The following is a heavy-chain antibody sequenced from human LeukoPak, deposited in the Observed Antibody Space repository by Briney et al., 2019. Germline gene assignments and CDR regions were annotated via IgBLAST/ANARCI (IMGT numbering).Heavy chain of an antibody. J-gene: IGHJ4*02. CDR1: GGSITSSSHY. Sequence: PSETLSLTCTVSGGSITSSSHYWGWIRQPPGKGLEWIGSIYYSGSTYYNPSLKSRVTISVDTSKNQFSLKLSSVTAADTAVYYCASHCSGGSCYSTNFDYWGQGTLVTVSS. D-gene: IGHD2-15*01. CDR3: ASHCSGGSCYSTNFDY. V-gene: IGHV4-39*07. CDR2: IYYSGST.